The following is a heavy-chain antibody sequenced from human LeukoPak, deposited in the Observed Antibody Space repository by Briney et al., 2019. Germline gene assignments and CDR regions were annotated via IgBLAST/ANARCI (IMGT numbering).Heavy chain of an antibody. CDR1: GFSFTTYW. Sequence: PGGSLRLSCAASGFSFTTYWMSWVRQAPGKGLEWVANIKQDGSEKYYVDSVKGRFTISRDNAKNSLYLQMNSLRAEDTAVYYCARVAEYIVGATELDYWGQGTLVTVSS. J-gene: IGHJ4*01. CDR3: ARVAEYIVGATELDY. D-gene: IGHD1-26*01. CDR2: IKQDGSEK. V-gene: IGHV3-7*01.